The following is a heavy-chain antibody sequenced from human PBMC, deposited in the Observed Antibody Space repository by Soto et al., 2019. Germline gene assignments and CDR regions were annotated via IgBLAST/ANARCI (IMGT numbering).Heavy chain of an antibody. CDR3: AHRQLYNGAWNEGTFDY. D-gene: IGHD1-1*01. CDR1: GFSLTTRPVG. J-gene: IGHJ4*02. V-gene: IGHV2-5*02. Sequence: QITLKESGPTLVKPRQTLTLTCTFSGFSLTTRPVGVGWIRQPPGQALEWLALIYWDDDKRYNPSLKTRVTITKDTSKNQVVLTMTNMDPVDTATYYCAHRQLYNGAWNEGTFDYWGQGALVTVSS. CDR2: IYWDDDK.